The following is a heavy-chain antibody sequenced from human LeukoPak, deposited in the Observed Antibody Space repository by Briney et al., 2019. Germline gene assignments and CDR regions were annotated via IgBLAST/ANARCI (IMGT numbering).Heavy chain of an antibody. CDR2: IKSKTDGGTT. D-gene: IGHD5-24*01. CDR3: TIHRVAEMATIYYYYYMDV. V-gene: IGHV3-15*01. J-gene: IGHJ6*03. Sequence: GGSLRLSCAASGFTFSNAWMSWVRQAPGKGLEWVGRIKSKTDGGTTDYAASVKGRFTISRDDSKNTLYLQMNSLKTEDTAVYYCTIHRVAEMATIYYYYYMDVWGKGTTVTVSS. CDR1: GFTFSNAW.